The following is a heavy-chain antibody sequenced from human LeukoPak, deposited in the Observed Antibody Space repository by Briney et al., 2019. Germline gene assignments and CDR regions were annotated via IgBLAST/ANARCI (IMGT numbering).Heavy chain of an antibody. CDR1: GGTFSSYA. V-gene: IGHV1-69*13. D-gene: IGHD6-13*01. CDR3: ARAHIAAAGTGGSYYYYMDV. Sequence: ASVKVSCKASGGTFSSYAISWVRQAPGQGLEWMGGIIPIFGTANYAQKFQGRVTITADESTSTAYMELSSLRSEDTAVYYCARAHIAAAGTGGSYYYYMDVWGKGTTVTVSS. J-gene: IGHJ6*03. CDR2: IIPIFGTA.